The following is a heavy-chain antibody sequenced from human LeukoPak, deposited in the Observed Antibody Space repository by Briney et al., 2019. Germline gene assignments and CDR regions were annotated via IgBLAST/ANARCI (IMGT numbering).Heavy chain of an antibody. J-gene: IGHJ4*02. CDR2: IYPSDSDT. Sequence: GESLKISCKGSGYSFTSYWIGWVRQMPGKGLEWMGIIYPSDSDTRYSPSFQGQVTIPADKSISTAYLQWSSLKASDTAMYYCARRGYYDSSGYYETFDYWGQGTLVTVSS. CDR1: GYSFTSYW. V-gene: IGHV5-51*01. CDR3: ARRGYYDSSGYYETFDY. D-gene: IGHD3-22*01.